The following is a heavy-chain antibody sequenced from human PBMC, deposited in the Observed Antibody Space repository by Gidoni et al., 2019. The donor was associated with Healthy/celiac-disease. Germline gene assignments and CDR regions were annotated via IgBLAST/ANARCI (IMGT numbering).Heavy chain of an antibody. CDR2: ISSSGSTI. Sequence: QVQLVESGGGLVKPGGSLRLSCAASGFPFSDYYMSWLRQAPGKGLEWVSYISSSGSTIYYADSVKGRFTITRNNAKNSMYMQMNSLRAEGTAVYYCASRNYYDSSGYFLWGQGTLVTVSS. CDR1: GFPFSDYY. J-gene: IGHJ4*02. V-gene: IGHV3-11*01. CDR3: ASRNYYDSSGYFL. D-gene: IGHD3-22*01.